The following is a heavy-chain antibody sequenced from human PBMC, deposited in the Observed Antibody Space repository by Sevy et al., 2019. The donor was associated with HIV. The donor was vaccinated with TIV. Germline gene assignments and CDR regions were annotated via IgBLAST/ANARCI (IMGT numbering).Heavy chain of an antibody. V-gene: IGHV5-51*01. CDR1: GYSFTSYW. Sequence: GESLKISCKGSGYSFTSYWIGWVRQMPGKGLEWMGIIYPGDYDTRYSPSFQGQVTISADKSISTAYLQWSSLKASDTAMYYCARLPTESHDAFDIWGQGTMVTVSS. CDR2: IYPGDYDT. CDR3: ARLPTESHDAFDI. J-gene: IGHJ3*02.